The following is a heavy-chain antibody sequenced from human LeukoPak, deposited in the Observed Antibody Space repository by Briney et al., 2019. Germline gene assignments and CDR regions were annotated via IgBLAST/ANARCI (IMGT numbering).Heavy chain of an antibody. J-gene: IGHJ6*03. D-gene: IGHD4-11*01. CDR3: AREQLSVTPYYCMDV. CDR2: IYHSGST. V-gene: IGHV4-4*02. CDR1: GGSISSSNW. Sequence: PSGTLSLTCAVSGGSISSSNWWSWVRQPPGKGLEWIGEIYHSGSTNYNPSLKSRVTISVDTSKNQFSLKLSSVTAADTAVYYCAREQLSVTPYYCMDVWGKGTTVTVSS.